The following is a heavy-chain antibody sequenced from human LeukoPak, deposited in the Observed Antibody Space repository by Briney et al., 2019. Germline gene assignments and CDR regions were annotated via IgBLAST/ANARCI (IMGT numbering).Heavy chain of an antibody. V-gene: IGHV3-23*01. CDR2: ISGSGGST. J-gene: IGHJ6*03. Sequence: GGSLRLSCAASGFTFSSYAMSWVRQAPGKGLEWVSAISGSGGSTYYADSVKGRLTISRDNSKNTLYLQMNSLRAEDMAVYYCAKQLEYYYYMDVWGKGTTVTVSS. CDR3: AKQLEYYYYMDV. CDR1: GFTFSSYA. D-gene: IGHD1-1*01.